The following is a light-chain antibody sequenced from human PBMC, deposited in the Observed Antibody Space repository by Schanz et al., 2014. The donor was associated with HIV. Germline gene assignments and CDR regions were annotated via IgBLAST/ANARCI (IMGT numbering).Light chain of an antibody. CDR3: QAYDSSLSGLYV. V-gene: IGLV1-40*01. CDR2: RNN. CDR1: RSNIGAGYD. J-gene: IGLJ1*01. Sequence: QSVLTQPPSVSGAPGQRVTISCTGSRSNIGAGYDVHWYQQLPGTAPKLLIYRNNQRPSGVPDRFSGFKSDTSASLAITGLQAEDEAEYYCQAYDSSLSGLYVFGTGTKLTVL.